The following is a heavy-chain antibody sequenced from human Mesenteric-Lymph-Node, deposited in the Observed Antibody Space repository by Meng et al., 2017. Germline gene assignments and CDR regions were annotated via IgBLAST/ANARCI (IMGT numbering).Heavy chain of an antibody. V-gene: IGHV4-39*01. J-gene: IGHJ4*02. CDR2: IYYSGST. CDR1: GGSISSSRHY. D-gene: IGHD5-12*01. Sequence: QPQPQESGSGLVKPPETLCLNCTVSGGSISSSRHYWGWLRQPPGKGLEWIGSIYYSGSTYYNPSLRSRVTMSLDTSKNQFSLKLSSVTATDTAVYYCARHDGGYGDYFDHWGQGTLVTVSS. CDR3: ARHDGGYGDYFDH.